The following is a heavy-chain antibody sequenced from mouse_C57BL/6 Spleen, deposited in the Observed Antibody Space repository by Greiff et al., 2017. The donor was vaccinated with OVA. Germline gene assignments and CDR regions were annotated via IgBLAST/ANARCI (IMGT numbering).Heavy chain of an antibody. D-gene: IGHD3-3*01. J-gene: IGHJ4*01. CDR1: GYTFTSYW. Sequence: VQLQQPGAELVRPGSSVKLSCKASGYTFTSYWMHWVKQRPIQGLEWIGNIDPSDSETHYNQKFKDKATLTVDKSSSTAYMQLSSLTSEDSAVYYCARGDSRRYYAMDYWGQGTSVTVSS. CDR3: ARGDSRRYYAMDY. CDR2: IDPSDSET. V-gene: IGHV1-52*01.